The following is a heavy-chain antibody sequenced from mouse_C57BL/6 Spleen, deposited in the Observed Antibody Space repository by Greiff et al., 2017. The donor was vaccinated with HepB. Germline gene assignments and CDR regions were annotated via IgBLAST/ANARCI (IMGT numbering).Heavy chain of an antibody. D-gene: IGHD2-4*01. CDR1: GFTFSSYG. CDR3: ARGDYGDYYAMDY. CDR2: ISSGGSYT. J-gene: IGHJ4*01. V-gene: IGHV5-6*01. Sequence: DVHLVESGGDLVKPGGSLKLSCAASGFTFSSYGMSWVRQTPDKRLEWVATISSGGSYTYYPDSVKGRFTISRDNAKNTLYLQMSSLKSEDTAMYYCARGDYGDYYAMDYWGQGTSVTVSS.